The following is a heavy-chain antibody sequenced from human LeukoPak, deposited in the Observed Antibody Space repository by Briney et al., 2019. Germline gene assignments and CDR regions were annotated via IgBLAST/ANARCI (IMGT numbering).Heavy chain of an antibody. CDR2: INGSGNST. Sequence: GGSLRLSCAASGFTFSSYGMNWVRQAPGKGLGRVSAINGSGNSTYYADSVQGRFTISRDNSKNTLYLQMNSLRAEDTAVYYCCDGMDVWGQGTTVAVSS. V-gene: IGHV3-23*01. CDR1: GFTFSSYG. CDR3: CDGMDV. J-gene: IGHJ6*02.